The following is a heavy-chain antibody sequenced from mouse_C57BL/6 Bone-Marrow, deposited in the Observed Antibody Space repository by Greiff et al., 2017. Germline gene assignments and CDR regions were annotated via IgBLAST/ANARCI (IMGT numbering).Heavy chain of an antibody. V-gene: IGHV5-15*01. CDR2: ISNLAYSI. J-gene: IGHJ4*01. Sequence: EVKLVESGGGLVQPGGSLKLSCAASGFTFSDYGMAWVRQAPRKGPEWVAFISNLAYSIYYADTVTGRFTISRENAKNTLYLERSSLRSEDTAMYYCARQDYGSSYDYAMDYWGQGTSVTVSS. CDR1: GFTFSDYG. D-gene: IGHD1-1*01. CDR3: ARQDYGSSYDYAMDY.